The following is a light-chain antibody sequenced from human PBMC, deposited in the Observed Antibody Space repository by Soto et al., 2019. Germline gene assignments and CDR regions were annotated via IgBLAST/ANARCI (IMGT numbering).Light chain of an antibody. CDR1: QSLLHSNGYTY. Sequence: DIVMTQSPLSLPVTPGEPASISCRSSQSLLHSNGYTYLDWYLQKPGQSPQLLIYLGSIRAYGVHDRFSSSGSGSDFPLKISRVEAEDFGVYYCRQALQTHYSFVKGTKLEIK. J-gene: IGKJ2*01. CDR2: LGS. CDR3: RQALQTHYS. V-gene: IGKV2-28*01.